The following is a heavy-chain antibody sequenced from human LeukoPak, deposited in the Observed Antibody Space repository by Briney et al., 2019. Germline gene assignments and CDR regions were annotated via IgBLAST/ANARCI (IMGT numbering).Heavy chain of an antibody. CDR1: GFTFSSYA. V-gene: IGHV3-23*01. CDR3: AKDPAYCGGDCYSEYCFDY. J-gene: IGHJ4*02. CDR2: ISGSGGST. Sequence: GGSLRLSCAASGFTFSSYAMSWVRQAPGKGLEWVSAISGSGGSTYYADSVKGRFTISRDNSKNTLYLQMNSLRAEDTAVYYCAKDPAYCGGDCYSEYCFDYWGQGTLVTVSS. D-gene: IGHD2-21*02.